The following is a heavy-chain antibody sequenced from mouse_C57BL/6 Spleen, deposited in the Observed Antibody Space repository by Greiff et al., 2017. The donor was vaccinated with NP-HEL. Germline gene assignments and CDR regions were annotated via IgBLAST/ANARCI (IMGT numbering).Heavy chain of an antibody. CDR1: GYTFTDYY. V-gene: IGHV1-76*01. CDR2: IYPGSGNT. J-gene: IGHJ1*03. Sequence: QVQLQQSGAELVRPGASVKLSCKASGYTFTDYYINWVKQRPGQGLEWIARIYPGSGNTYYNEKFKGKATLTAEKSSSTAYMQLSSLTSEDSAVYFCARSRYYGSSRYFDVWGTGTTVTVSS. D-gene: IGHD1-1*01. CDR3: ARSRYYGSSRYFDV.